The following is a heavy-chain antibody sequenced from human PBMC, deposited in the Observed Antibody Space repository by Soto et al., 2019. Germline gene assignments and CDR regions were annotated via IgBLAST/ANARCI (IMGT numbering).Heavy chain of an antibody. J-gene: IGHJ5*02. CDR2: INPNSGGT. CDR3: VRPYCGTNSCHDWFDP. V-gene: IGHV1-2*02. D-gene: IGHD2-21*01. CDR1: GYIFIDYY. Sequence: SSVKVSCKASGYIFIDYYINWVRQAPGQGLEWMGWINPNSGGTRYAEQFQGRVTMTTDTSITTAYMEMSGLRSDDTAVYYCVRPYCGTNSCHDWFDPWGQGTPVTLSS.